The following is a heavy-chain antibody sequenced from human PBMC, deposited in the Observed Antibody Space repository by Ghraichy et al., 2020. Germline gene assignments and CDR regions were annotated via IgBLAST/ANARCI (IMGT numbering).Heavy chain of an antibody. CDR2: ISSSSSTI. Sequence: LSLTSAASGFTFSSYSMNWVRQAPGKGLEWVSYISSSSSTIYYADSVKGRFTISRDNAKNSLYLQMNSLRDEDTAVYYCASKGRCSGGSCYSHWYFDLWGRGTLVTVSS. D-gene: IGHD2-15*01. CDR3: ASKGRCSGGSCYSHWYFDL. J-gene: IGHJ2*01. CDR1: GFTFSSYS. V-gene: IGHV3-48*02.